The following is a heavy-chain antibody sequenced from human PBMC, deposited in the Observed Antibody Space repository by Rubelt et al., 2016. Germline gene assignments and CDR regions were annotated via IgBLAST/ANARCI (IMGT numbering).Heavy chain of an antibody. J-gene: IGHJ4*02. CDR2: IYYSGST. CDR1: GGSISSSSYY. V-gene: IGHV4-39*02. D-gene: IGHD2-15*01. Sequence: QLQLQESGPGLVKPSETLSLTCTVSGGSISSSSYYWGWIRQPPGKGLEWIGSIYYSGSTYYNPSLKSRVTIIVETSKNQFSLKLSSVTAADTAGYYWARERLTVAVPLLDYWGQGTLVTVSS. CDR3: ARERLTVAVPLLDY.